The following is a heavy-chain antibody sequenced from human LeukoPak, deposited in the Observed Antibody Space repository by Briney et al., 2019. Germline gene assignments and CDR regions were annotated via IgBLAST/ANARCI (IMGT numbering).Heavy chain of an antibody. Sequence: PGGSLRLSCAASGFTFSSYALSWVRQAPGKGLEWVSAISGSGGSTYYADSVKGRFTISRDNSKNTLYLQMNSLRAEDTAVYYCAKDQSKVRSPGNNWFDPWGQGTLVTVSS. CDR2: ISGSGGST. D-gene: IGHD3-10*01. J-gene: IGHJ5*02. CDR1: GFTFSSYA. CDR3: AKDQSKVRSPGNNWFDP. V-gene: IGHV3-23*01.